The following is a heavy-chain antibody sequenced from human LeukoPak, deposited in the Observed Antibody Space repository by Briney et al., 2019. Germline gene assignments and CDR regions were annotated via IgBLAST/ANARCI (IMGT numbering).Heavy chain of an antibody. CDR1: GYSISSGYY. CDR2: IYHSGST. V-gene: IGHV4-38-2*02. D-gene: IGHD3-10*01. Sequence: SETLSLTCTVSGYSISSGYYWGWIRQPPGKGLEWIGSIYHSGSTYYNPSLKSRVTISVDTSKNQFSLKLSSVTAADTAVYYCARDWARDYYGSGSPNAYWGQGTLVTVSS. J-gene: IGHJ4*02. CDR3: ARDWARDYYGSGSPNAY.